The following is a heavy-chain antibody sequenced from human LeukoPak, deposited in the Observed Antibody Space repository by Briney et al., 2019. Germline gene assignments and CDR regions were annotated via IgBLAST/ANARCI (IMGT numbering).Heavy chain of an antibody. CDR3: ARDQRRGYYYDSSGTLGNY. V-gene: IGHV1-24*01. CDR1: GYTLTELC. Sequence: ASVKVSCKISGYTLTELCVHWVRQAPGKGLEWVGNFDPKDGETIYAQRFQGRVTMTEDTSTHTAYMELRSLRSDDTAVYYCARDQRRGYYYDSSGTLGNYWGQGTLVTVSS. J-gene: IGHJ4*02. D-gene: IGHD3-22*01. CDR2: FDPKDGET.